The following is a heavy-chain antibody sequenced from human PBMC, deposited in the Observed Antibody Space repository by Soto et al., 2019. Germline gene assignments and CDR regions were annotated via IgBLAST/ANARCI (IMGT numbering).Heavy chain of an antibody. CDR2: IIPIFGTA. Sequence: ASVKVSCKASGGTFSSYAISWVRQAPGQGLEWMGGIIPIFGTANYAQKFQGRVTITADESTSTAYMELSSLRSEDTAVYYCARPRTPYYYDSSGYYGDYYYYGMDVWGQGTTVTVSS. CDR3: ARPRTPYYYDSSGYYGDYYYYGMDV. J-gene: IGHJ6*02. V-gene: IGHV1-69*13. CDR1: GGTFSSYA. D-gene: IGHD3-22*01.